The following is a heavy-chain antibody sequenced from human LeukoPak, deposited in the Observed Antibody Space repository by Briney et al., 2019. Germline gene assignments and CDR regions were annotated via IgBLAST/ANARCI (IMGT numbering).Heavy chain of an antibody. D-gene: IGHD3-22*01. CDR2: INPNSGGT. J-gene: IGHJ4*02. CDR1: GYTFTGYY. CDR3: ARAAGFDSSGYYSDYYFDY. Sequence: ASVKVSCKASGYTFTGYYMHWVRQAPGQGLWWMGWINPNSGGTNYAQKFQGRVTMTRDTSISTAYMELSRLRSDDTAVYYSARAAGFDSSGYYSDYYFDYWGQGTLVTVSS. V-gene: IGHV1-2*02.